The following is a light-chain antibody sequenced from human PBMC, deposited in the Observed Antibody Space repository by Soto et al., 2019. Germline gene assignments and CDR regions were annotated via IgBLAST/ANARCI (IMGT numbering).Light chain of an antibody. CDR1: QDIGTW. Sequence: DLQMTQSPSSVSASIGDRVIITCRASQDIGTWLAWYQQKPGQVPNLLMYPASSLHSGVPSRFSGSGSGTEFTLTISSLQPEDFATYYCQQANSFPPWTYGQGTKVDNK. CDR3: QQANSFPPWT. CDR2: PAS. J-gene: IGKJ1*01. V-gene: IGKV1-12*01.